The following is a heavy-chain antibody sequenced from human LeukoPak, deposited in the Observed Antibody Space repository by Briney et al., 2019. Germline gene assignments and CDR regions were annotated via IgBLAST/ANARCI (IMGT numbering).Heavy chain of an antibody. Sequence: GGSLRLSCEASGFTFSAYAMTWVRQAPGKGLEWVSSIGSDNKSHYSESVKGRFAISRDNSKSIVFLQLNSLRAEDAAVYYCARGGAYSSGWPGTFDIWGQGTMVTVSS. CDR3: ARGGAYSSGWPGTFDI. J-gene: IGHJ3*02. V-gene: IGHV3-69-1*01. D-gene: IGHD6-19*01. CDR2: IGSDNKS. CDR1: GFTFSAYA.